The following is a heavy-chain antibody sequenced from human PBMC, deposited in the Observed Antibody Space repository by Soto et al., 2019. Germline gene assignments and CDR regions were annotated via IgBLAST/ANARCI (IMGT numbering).Heavy chain of an antibody. CDR1: GFPFSNAC. CDR2: FDNSDGRT. J-gene: IGHJ4*02. CDR3: AKVRDTTMDMNFDY. V-gene: IGHV3-23*01. Sequence: GGSLRLSFAASGFPFSNACMSWVRQALGKGLEWVSTFDNSDGRTYYSDSVKGRFTISRDNSKNTLFLQMNSLRPEDTAVYYCAKVRDTTMDMNFDYWGQGTLVTVS. D-gene: IGHD5-18*01.